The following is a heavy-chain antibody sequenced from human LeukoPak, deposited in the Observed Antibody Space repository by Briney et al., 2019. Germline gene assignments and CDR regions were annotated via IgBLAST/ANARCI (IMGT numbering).Heavy chain of an antibody. J-gene: IGHJ5*01. Sequence: ASVKVSCKASGYTFNHYDISWLRQATGQGPEWLGWVKPTTGNTVYAQRFQDRVTMTRNTPSSTAYMELNSLKSGDTAVYYCARGRTNYYSGDKYNWFDSWGQGTLVTVSS. V-gene: IGHV1-8*01. CDR3: ARGRTNYYSGDKYNWFDS. D-gene: IGHD2-8*01. CDR2: VKPTTGNT. CDR1: GYTFNHYD.